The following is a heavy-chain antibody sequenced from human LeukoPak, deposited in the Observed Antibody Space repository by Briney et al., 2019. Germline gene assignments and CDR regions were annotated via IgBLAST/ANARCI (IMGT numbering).Heavy chain of an antibody. J-gene: IGHJ4*02. CDR1: GYTFTSYD. CDR2: MNPNSGNT. Sequence: ASVKVSCKASGYTFTSYDINWVRQATGQGLEWMGWMNPNSGNTGYAQKFQGRVTMTRDTSISTAYMELSRLRSDDTAVYYCARGQHYDSSGYIMEQWGQGTLVTVSS. CDR3: ARGQHYDSSGYIMEQ. V-gene: IGHV1-8*01. D-gene: IGHD3-22*01.